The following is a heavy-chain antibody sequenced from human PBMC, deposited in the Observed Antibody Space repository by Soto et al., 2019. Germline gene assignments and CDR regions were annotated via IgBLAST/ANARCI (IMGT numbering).Heavy chain of an antibody. CDR3: ARHREYQVLNFFDY. CDR2: INSRGNVI. J-gene: IGHJ4*02. D-gene: IGHD2-2*01. V-gene: IGHV3-11*01. CDR1: GFTFSDYQ. Sequence: GGSLRLSCGASGFTFSDYQMSWIRQAPGKGLEWVSYINSRGNVIYYTDSVKGRFTISRDNGKASLYLQMSGPRAEDTAVYYCARHREYQVLNFFDYWGRGTLVTVSS.